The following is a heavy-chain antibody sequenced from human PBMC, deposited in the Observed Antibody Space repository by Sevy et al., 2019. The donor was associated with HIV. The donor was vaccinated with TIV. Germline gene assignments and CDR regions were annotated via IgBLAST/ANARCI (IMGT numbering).Heavy chain of an antibody. J-gene: IGHJ4*02. D-gene: IGHD2-8*01. CDR2: ISYDGNNR. CDR1: GFTFPIYS. CDR3: ARVAVEYCTNDCYHRFDH. V-gene: IGHV3-30*04. Sequence: GGSLRLSCVASGFTFPIYSVVWVRRAPGKGLEWLTLISYDGNNRYYADSVKGRFTISRDNYNNILYLQMTSLRVEDTALYFCARVAVEYCTNDCYHRFDHWGLGTLVTVS.